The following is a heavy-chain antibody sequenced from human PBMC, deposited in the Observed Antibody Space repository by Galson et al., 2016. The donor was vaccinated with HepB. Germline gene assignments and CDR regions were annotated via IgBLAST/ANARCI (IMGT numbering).Heavy chain of an antibody. J-gene: IGHJ4*02. V-gene: IGHV3-7*03. Sequence: SLRLSCAASGFIFSNYAMSWVRQAPGKGLEWVANINQGGSEENYVDSMKGRFTISRDNAKNSLFLQINSLRAEDAAVYYCARDLSFGGGSTWYDVMDVWGQGTLVTVSS. CDR2: INQGGSEE. D-gene: IGHD3-10*01. CDR3: ARDLSFGGGSTWYDVMDV. CDR1: GFIFSNYA.